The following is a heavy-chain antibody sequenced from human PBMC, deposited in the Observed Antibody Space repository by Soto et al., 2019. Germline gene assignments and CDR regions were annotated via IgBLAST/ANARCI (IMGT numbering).Heavy chain of an antibody. J-gene: IGHJ6*02. CDR2: ISYDGSNK. CDR3: AKDRDYYDSSGYYPYYYGMDV. Sequence: PGGSLRLSCAASGFTFSSYGMHWVRQAPGKGLEWVAVISYDGSNKYYADSVKGRFTISRDNSKNTLYLQMNSLRAEDTAVYYCAKDRDYYDSSGYYPYYYGMDVWGQGTTVTVSS. V-gene: IGHV3-30*18. CDR1: GFTFSSYG. D-gene: IGHD3-22*01.